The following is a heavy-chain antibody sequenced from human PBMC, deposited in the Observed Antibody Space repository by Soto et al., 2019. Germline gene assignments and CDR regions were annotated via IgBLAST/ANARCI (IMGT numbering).Heavy chain of an antibody. Sequence: PSETLSLTCTVSGGSLSSGTYYWSWIRQPPGKGLEWIGYIYHSGSSQSNPSLKSRVTISIDTSKNRFSLELRSVTAADTAVYYCARDLLDTTVDYYFDSWGPGRLVTVS. CDR1: GGSLSSGTYY. J-gene: IGHJ4*02. CDR2: IYHSGSS. D-gene: IGHD4-17*01. V-gene: IGHV4-30-4*01. CDR3: ARDLLDTTVDYYFDS.